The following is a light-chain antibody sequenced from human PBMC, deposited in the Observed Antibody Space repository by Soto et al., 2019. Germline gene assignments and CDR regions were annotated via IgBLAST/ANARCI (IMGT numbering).Light chain of an antibody. J-gene: IGKJ1*01. CDR3: QHYNSYSEA. CDR2: GAS. CDR1: QSVSSY. Sequence: EIVLTQSPATLSLYPGERATLSCRASQSVSSYLAWYQQKPGQAPRLLIYGASSRATGIPDRFSGSGSGTDFTLTISSLQPDDFATYYCQHYNSYSEAFGQGTKVDIK. V-gene: IGKV3-11*01.